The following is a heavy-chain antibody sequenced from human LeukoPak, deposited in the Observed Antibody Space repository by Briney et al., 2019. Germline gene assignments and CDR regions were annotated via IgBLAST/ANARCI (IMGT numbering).Heavy chain of an antibody. D-gene: IGHD1-26*01. J-gene: IGHJ4*02. CDR1: GGTFSSYA. CDR3: VRASRSFVWATFDY. V-gene: IGHV1-69*13. Sequence: ASVKVSCKASGGTFSSYAISWVRQAPGQGLKWMGGIIPIFGTANYAQKFQGRVTITADESTSTAYMELSSLRSEDTAVYYCVRASRSFVWATFDYWGQGTLVTVSS. CDR2: IIPIFGTA.